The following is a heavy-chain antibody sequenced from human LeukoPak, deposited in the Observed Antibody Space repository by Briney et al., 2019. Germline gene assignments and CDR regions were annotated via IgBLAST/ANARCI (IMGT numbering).Heavy chain of an antibody. Sequence: PGGSLRLSCAASGFTFSSYSMNWVRQAPGKGLEWVSSISSSSSYIYYADSVKGRFTISRDNAKNSLYLQMNSLRAEDTAVYYCARDGNLMYSSSWLDYWGQGTLVTVSS. D-gene: IGHD6-13*01. J-gene: IGHJ4*02. CDR2: ISSSSSYI. V-gene: IGHV3-21*01. CDR3: ARDGNLMYSSSWLDY. CDR1: GFTFSSYS.